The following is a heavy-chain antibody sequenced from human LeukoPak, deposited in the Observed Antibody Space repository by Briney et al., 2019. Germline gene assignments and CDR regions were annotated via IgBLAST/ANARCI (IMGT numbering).Heavy chain of an antibody. CDR3: AKTFNWNYFDY. Sequence: GGSLRLSCAASGFTFSNYGMSWVRQAPGKGLEWVSTISAGGDTYYANSVGGRFTISRGISKNTLYLQMNSLRAEDTAVYYCAKTFNWNYFDYWGQGTLVTVPS. D-gene: IGHD1-1*01. CDR2: ISAGGDT. V-gene: IGHV3-23*01. J-gene: IGHJ4*02. CDR1: GFTFSNYG.